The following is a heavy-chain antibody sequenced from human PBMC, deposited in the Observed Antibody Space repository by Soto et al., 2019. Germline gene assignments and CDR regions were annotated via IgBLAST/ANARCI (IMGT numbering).Heavy chain of an antibody. J-gene: IGHJ6*02. CDR1: GYSITGDNW. Sequence: SDTLSLNCSMSGYSITGDNWWSWVRQPPGKGLEWIGEIHHSGATNYNPSLKSRVTISVDKSKNQFSLKLNSVTAADTAMFYCATQGFYRMGVWGRGTTVT. CDR2: IHHSGAT. V-gene: IGHV4-4*02. CDR3: ATQGFYRMGV.